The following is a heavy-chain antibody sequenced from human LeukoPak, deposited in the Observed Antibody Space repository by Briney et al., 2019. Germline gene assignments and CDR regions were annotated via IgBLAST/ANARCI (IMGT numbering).Heavy chain of an antibody. CDR2: ISGSGGST. J-gene: IGHJ6*02. Sequence: PGGSLRLSCAASGFTFSSYAMSWVRQAPGKGLEWVSAISGSGGSTYYAHSVKGRFTISRENSKNTLYLQMNSLRAEDTAVYYCARAQYGSQDGMDVWGQGTTVTVSS. CDR1: GFTFSSYA. D-gene: IGHD3-10*01. CDR3: ARAQYGSQDGMDV. V-gene: IGHV3-23*01.